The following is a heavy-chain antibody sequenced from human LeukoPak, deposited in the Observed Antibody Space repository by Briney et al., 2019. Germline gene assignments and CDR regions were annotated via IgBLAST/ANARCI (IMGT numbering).Heavy chain of an antibody. J-gene: IGHJ4*02. D-gene: IGHD2/OR15-2a*01. Sequence: SETLSLTCTVSGGSISSYYWSWIQQPPGKGLEWIAYISDIGSINYNPSLKSRVTIPLDTSKNQFSLKLSSVTAADTAVYYCAGHHPRNTVDFWGQGTLVTVSS. V-gene: IGHV4-59*08. CDR2: ISDIGSI. CDR1: GGSISSYY. CDR3: AGHHPRNTVDF.